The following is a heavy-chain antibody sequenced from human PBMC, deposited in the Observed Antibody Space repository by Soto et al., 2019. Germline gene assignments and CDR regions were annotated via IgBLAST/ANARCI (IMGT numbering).Heavy chain of an antibody. V-gene: IGHV4-61*08. J-gene: IGHJ6*02. D-gene: IGHD2-21*02. CDR2: MYNTGST. Sequence: SETLSLTCSVSGGSISSGDYYWNWIRQPPGKGLEWIGYMYNTGSTIYNPSLKSRVTISVDTSKNQFSLKLNSVTAADTAVYYCARDLWGYCGTDCYPLDVWGQGTTVTVS. CDR1: GGSISSGDYY. CDR3: ARDLWGYCGTDCYPLDV.